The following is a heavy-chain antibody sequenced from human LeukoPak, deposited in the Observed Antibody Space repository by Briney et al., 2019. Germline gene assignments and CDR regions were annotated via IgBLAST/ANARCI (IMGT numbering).Heavy chain of an antibody. CDR1: GYTFTSYD. J-gene: IGHJ5*02. CDR3: VRGRNYGSGSYYNPIFWSWFDP. CDR2: MNPNSGNT. V-gene: IGHV1-8*03. D-gene: IGHD3-10*01. Sequence: ASVKVSCKASGYTFTSYDINWVRQATGQGLEWMGWMNPNSGNTGYAQKFQGRVTITRNTSISTAYMELSSLRSEDTAVYYCVRGRNYGSGSYYNPIFWSWFDPWGQGTLVTVSS.